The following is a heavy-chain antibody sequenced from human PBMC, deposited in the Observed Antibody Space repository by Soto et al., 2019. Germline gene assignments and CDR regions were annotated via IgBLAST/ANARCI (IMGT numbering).Heavy chain of an antibody. CDR2: VSAYNGTT. CDR1: GYTFTNYG. Sequence: QIQLVQSGAEVRKPGASVKVSCKASGYTFTNYGFTWVRQAPGQGLEWMGWVSAYNGTTKYAQNFQGRLTMTTDTSTSTAYMELKSLRSDDTAVYYCAIDSYQWLRYPYFDYWGQRTLVTVSS. D-gene: IGHD5-12*01. J-gene: IGHJ4*02. CDR3: AIDSYQWLRYPYFDY. V-gene: IGHV1-18*01.